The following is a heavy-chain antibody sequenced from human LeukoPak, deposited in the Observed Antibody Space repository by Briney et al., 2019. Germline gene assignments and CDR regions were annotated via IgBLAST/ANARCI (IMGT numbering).Heavy chain of an antibody. V-gene: IGHV4-30-4*08. CDR3: ARHGRGEAAVSGLDP. J-gene: IGHJ5*02. D-gene: IGHD3-10*01. Sequence: SQTLSLTCTVSGGSISSAGYYWDWIRQPPGKGLEWVGDISYSGSPNYNPSLRSRATISLDTSKNQVSLKLSSISAADTAVYYCARHGRGEAAVSGLDPWGQGTLVTVSS. CDR2: ISYSGSP. CDR1: GGSISSAGYY.